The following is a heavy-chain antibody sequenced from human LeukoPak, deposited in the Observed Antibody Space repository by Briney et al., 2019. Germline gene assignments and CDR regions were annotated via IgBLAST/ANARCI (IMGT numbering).Heavy chain of an antibody. CDR2: INPNSGVA. CDR1: GYTFTDYY. V-gene: IGHV1-2*02. D-gene: IGHD2-21*02. CDR3: ARTATALRLDFDC. Sequence: ASVQVSCKSSGYTFTDYYMHWLRQVPGQGLECMGWINPNSGVANLPQKFRGRVTMARDTSIGTAYMQLSRQTPNDTAVYYCARTATALRLDFDCWGRGTLVTVSS. J-gene: IGHJ4*02.